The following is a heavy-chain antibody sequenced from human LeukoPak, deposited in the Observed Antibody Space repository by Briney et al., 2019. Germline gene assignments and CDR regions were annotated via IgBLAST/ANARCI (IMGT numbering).Heavy chain of an antibody. CDR1: GGSFSGYY. Sequence: PSETLSLTCAVYGGSFSGYYWSWIRQPPGKGLEWIGEINHSGSTNYNPSLKSRVTISVDTSKNQFSLKLSSVTAADTAVYYCARQRKGYYGSGSFFDYWGQGTLVTVSS. CDR2: INHSGST. V-gene: IGHV4-34*01. CDR3: ARQRKGYYGSGSFFDY. J-gene: IGHJ4*02. D-gene: IGHD3-10*01.